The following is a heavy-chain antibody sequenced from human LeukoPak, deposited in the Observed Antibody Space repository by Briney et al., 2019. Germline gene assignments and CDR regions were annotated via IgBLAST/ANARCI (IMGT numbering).Heavy chain of an antibody. CDR2: ISGSGGST. CDR3: AYKWELSH. Sequence: GGSLRLSCAASRFTFSIYAMSWVRQAPGKGQERVLAISGSGGSTYYAVSVKGRFAISRHNSKNTLYLQMNSLRAEDTAVYYCAYKWELSHWGQGTLVTVSS. V-gene: IGHV3-23*01. D-gene: IGHD1-26*01. J-gene: IGHJ4*02. CDR1: RFTFSIYA.